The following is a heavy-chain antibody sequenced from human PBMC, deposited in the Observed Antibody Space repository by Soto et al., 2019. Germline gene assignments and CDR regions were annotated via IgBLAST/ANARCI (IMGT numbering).Heavy chain of an antibody. CDR3: ATIRRNYGDSEDYYFDY. J-gene: IGHJ4*02. Sequence: NPSETLSLTCAVSSGSISSSNWWSWVRQPPGKGLEWIGEIYHSGSTNYNPSLKSRVTISVDKSKNQFSLKLSSVTAADTAVYYCATIRRNYGDSEDYYFDYWGQGTQVTVSS. V-gene: IGHV4-4*02. CDR1: SGSISSSNW. D-gene: IGHD4-17*01. CDR2: IYHSGST.